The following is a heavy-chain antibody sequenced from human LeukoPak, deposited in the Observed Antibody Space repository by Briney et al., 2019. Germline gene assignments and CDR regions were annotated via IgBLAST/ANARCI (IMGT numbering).Heavy chain of an antibody. CDR3: ARDASYYYGSGIGFDY. Sequence: GGSLRLSCAASGFTFSSYEMNWVRQAPRKGLEWVSYISSSGSTIYYADSVKGRFTISRDNAKNSLYLQMNSLRAEDTAVYYCARDASYYYGSGIGFDYWGQGTLVTVSS. CDR1: GFTFSSYE. CDR2: ISSSGSTI. J-gene: IGHJ4*02. V-gene: IGHV3-48*03. D-gene: IGHD3-10*01.